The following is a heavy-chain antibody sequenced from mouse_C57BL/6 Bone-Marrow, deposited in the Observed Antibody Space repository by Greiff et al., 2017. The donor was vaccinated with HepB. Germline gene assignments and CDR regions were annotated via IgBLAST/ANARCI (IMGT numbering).Heavy chain of an antibody. D-gene: IGHD1-1*01. CDR2: IRSKSNNYAT. CDR1: GFSFNTYA. CDR3: VRQNAVYYYGSSYVVYFDY. J-gene: IGHJ2*01. Sequence: EVHLVESGGGLVQPKGSLKLSCAASGFSFNTYAMNWVRQAPGKGLEWVARIRSKSNNYATYYADSVKDRFTISRDDSESMLYLQMNNLKTEDTAMYYCVRQNAVYYYGSSYVVYFDYWGQGTTLTVSS. V-gene: IGHV10-1*01.